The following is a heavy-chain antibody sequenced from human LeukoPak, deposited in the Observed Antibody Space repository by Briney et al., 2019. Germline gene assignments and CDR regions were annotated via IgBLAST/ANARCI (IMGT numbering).Heavy chain of an antibody. CDR3: ARIVLWLGELQDY. CDR1: GYTLIDYY. CDR2: MNPNNGDT. D-gene: IGHD3-10*01. J-gene: IGHJ4*02. Sequence: ASVKVSCKASGYTLIDYYMHWVRQAPGQGLEWMGWMNPNNGDTKYAEKFQGRVIMTRDTSISTAYMELSRLRSDDTAVYYCARIVLWLGELQDYWGQGTLVTVSS. V-gene: IGHV1-2*02.